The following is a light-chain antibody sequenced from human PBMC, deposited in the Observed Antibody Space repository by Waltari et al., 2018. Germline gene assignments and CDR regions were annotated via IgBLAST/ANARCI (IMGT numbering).Light chain of an antibody. CDR2: GVT. V-gene: IGLV2-8*01. Sequence: QSALTQPPSASGSPGQSVIISCTGTSRDTGSYNYVSWYQQHPGRAPKLIIHGVTHRPSGVPERFSASKSGNTASLTVSGLQAEDEAKYYCSSYAGIKNYVLFGGGTQLTVL. J-gene: IGLJ2*01. CDR3: SSYAGIKNYVL. CDR1: SRDTGSYNY.